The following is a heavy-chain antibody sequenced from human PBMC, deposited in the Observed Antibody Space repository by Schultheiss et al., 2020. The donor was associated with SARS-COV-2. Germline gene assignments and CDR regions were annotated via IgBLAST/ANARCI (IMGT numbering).Heavy chain of an antibody. V-gene: IGHV3-23*01. CDR2: ISGSGGST. CDR1: GFTFSSYA. J-gene: IGHJ1*01. Sequence: GGSLRLSCAASGFTFSSYAMSWVRQAPGKGLEWVSAISGSGGSTYYADSVKGRFTISRDNSKNTLYLQMNSLRAEDTAVYYCAKDPREIVVVPAADSGQYFQHWGQGTLVTVSS. D-gene: IGHD2-2*01. CDR3: AKDPREIVVVPAADSGQYFQH.